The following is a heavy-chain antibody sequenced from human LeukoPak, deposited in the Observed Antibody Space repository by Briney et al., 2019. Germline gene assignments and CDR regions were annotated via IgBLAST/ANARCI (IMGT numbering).Heavy chain of an antibody. CDR3: SGRSGFSSIY. D-gene: IGHD2-2*01. V-gene: IGHV3-7*01. CDR2: IRPDGSEK. J-gene: IGHJ4*02. CDR1: GFTFNIHW. Sequence: HPGGSLRLSCEASGFTFNIHWVNWVRQAPGKGLEWLANIRPDGSEKVYVDSVRGRFTISRDNTKNSVYLQMNNLRSEDSAVYYCSGRSGFSSIYWGQGTRVTVSS.